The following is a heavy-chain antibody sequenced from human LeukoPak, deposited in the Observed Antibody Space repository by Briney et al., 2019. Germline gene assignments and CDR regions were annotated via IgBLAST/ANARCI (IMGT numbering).Heavy chain of an antibody. CDR1: GFTFSSYS. CDR3: AKEAYYDFWSGSDY. CDR2: ISSSSNTI. Sequence: GGSLRLSCAASGFTFSSYSMNWVRQAPGKGLEWVSYISSSSNTIYYADSVKGRFTISRDNAKNSLYLQMNSLRAEDTAVYYCAKEAYYDFWSGSDYWGQGTLVTVSS. J-gene: IGHJ4*02. V-gene: IGHV3-48*01. D-gene: IGHD3-3*01.